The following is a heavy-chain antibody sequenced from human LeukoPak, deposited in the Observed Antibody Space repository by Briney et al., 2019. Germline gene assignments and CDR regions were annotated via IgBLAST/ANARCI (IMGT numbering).Heavy chain of an antibody. J-gene: IGHJ5*02. CDR3: ARGYYGSGSIPFDP. CDR2: MNPNSGNT. CDR1: GYTFTSYD. D-gene: IGHD3-10*01. V-gene: IGHV1-8*01. Sequence: GASVKVSCKASGYTFTSYDIDWVRQATGQGLEWMGWMNPNSGNTGYAQKFQGRVTMTRNTSISTAYMELSSLRSEDTAVYYCARGYYGSGSIPFDPWGQGTLVTVSS.